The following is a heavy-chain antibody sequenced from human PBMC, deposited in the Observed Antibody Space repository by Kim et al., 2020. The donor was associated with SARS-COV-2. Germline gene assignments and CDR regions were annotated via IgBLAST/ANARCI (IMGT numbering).Heavy chain of an antibody. Sequence: SQGYAHSVKGRFTNSRDNAKNSLYLQMNSLRAEDTALYHCARGKLTPVDYWGQGTLVTVSS. CDR3: ARGKLTPVDY. V-gene: IGHV3-20*01. CDR2: SQ. J-gene: IGHJ4*02.